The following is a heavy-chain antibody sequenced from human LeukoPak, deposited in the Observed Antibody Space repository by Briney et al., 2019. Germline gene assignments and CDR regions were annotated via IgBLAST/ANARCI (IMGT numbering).Heavy chain of an antibody. CDR1: GGSISSYY. Sequence: SETLSLTCTVSGGSISSYYWSWIRQPPGMELEWIGCIYYSGSTNYNPSLKSQVTISVDTSKDQFSLRLTSVTAADTAVYYCARSFLGDWYFDLWGRGTLVTVSS. CDR2: IYYSGST. J-gene: IGHJ2*01. CDR3: ARSFLGDWYFDL. D-gene: IGHD1-26*01. V-gene: IGHV4-59*01.